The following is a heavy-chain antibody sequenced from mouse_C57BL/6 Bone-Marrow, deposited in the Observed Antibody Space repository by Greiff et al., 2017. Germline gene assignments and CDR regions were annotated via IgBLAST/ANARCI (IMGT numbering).Heavy chain of an antibody. J-gene: IGHJ3*01. CDR3: ARGDYAYEGAWFAY. CDR1: GFTFSDYG. Sequence: EVQLVESGGGLVKPGGSLKLSCAASGFTFSDYGMHWVRQAPEKGLKWVAYISSGSSTLYYTDTVKGRFTISRAHAQNTLFLQMTSLRSEDTAMYYCARGDYAYEGAWFAYWGQGTLVTVAA. D-gene: IGHD2-2*01. V-gene: IGHV5-17*01. CDR2: ISSGSSTL.